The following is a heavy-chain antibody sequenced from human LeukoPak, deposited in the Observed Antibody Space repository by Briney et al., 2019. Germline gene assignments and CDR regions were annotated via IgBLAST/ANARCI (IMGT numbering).Heavy chain of an antibody. Sequence: GGSLRLFCAASGFTFSSYAMSWVRQAPGKGLEWVSAISGSGGSTYYADSVKGRFTISRDNSKNTLYLQMNSLRAEDTAVYYCAASLWFGEFGTYWGQGTLVTVSS. D-gene: IGHD3-10*01. CDR1: GFTFSSYA. J-gene: IGHJ4*02. V-gene: IGHV3-23*01. CDR3: AASLWFGEFGTY. CDR2: ISGSGGST.